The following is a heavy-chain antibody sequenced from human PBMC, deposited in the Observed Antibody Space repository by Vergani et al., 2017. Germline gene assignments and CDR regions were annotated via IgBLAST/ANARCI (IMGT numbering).Heavy chain of an antibody. CDR3: ARHDYKSGGMNY. CDR2: IIPIFGTG. J-gene: IGHJ4*02. D-gene: IGHD4-11*01. CDR1: GGTFSSYA. Sequence: QVQLVQSGAEVKKPGSSVKVSCKASGGTFSSYAISWVRQAPGQGLEWMGRIIPIFGTGNYAQKFQGRVTITADESTSTAYMELISLRSEDTAVYYCARHDYKSGGMNYWGQGTLVTVSS. V-gene: IGHV1-69*18.